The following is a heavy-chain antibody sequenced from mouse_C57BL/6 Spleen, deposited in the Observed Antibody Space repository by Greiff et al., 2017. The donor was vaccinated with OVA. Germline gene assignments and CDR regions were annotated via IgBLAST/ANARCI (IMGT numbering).Heavy chain of an antibody. CDR3: ARRGAEGYAMDY. CDR1: GYTFPDYN. J-gene: IGHJ4*01. CDR2: INPNNGGT. V-gene: IGHV1-18*01. Sequence: VQLKESGPELVKPGASVKIPCKASGYTFPDYNMDWVKQSHGKSLEWIGDINPNNGGTISNQKFKGKATLTVEKSSSTAYMELRSLTAEDTAVYYCARRGAEGYAMDYWGQGTSVTVSS.